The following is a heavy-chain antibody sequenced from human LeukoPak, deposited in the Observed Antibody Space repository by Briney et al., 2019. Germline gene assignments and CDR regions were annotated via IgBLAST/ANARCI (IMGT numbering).Heavy chain of an antibody. CDR3: ARVGSSVATIRGEFDY. J-gene: IGHJ4*02. Sequence: ASVKVSCKASGYIFSGYYMHWVRQAPGQGLEWTGWINPNSGGTNYAQKFQGRVTMTGDTSISTAYMELNRLRFDDTAVYYCARVGSSVATIRGEFDYWGQGTLVTVSS. CDR1: GYIFSGYY. D-gene: IGHD5-12*01. V-gene: IGHV1-2*02. CDR2: INPNSGGT.